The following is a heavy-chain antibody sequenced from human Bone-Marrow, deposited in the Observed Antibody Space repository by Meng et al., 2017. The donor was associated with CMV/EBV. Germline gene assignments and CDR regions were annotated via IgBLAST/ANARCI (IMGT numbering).Heavy chain of an antibody. CDR2: ISSSSSYI. D-gene: IGHD2-2*01. J-gene: IGHJ6*02. V-gene: IGHV3-21*01. CDR3: ARPYCSSTSCPPGAYYYYYGMDV. CDR1: GFTFSNYS. Sequence: GESLKISCAASGFTFSNYSMNWVRQAPGKGLEWVSSISSSSSYIYYADSVKGRFTISRDNAKNSLYLQMNSLRAEDTAVYYCARPYCSSTSCPPGAYYYYYGMDVWGQGTTVTVSS.